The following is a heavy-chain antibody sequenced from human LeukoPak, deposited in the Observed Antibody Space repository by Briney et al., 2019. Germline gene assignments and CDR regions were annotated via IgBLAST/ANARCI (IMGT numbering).Heavy chain of an antibody. D-gene: IGHD7-27*01. J-gene: IGHJ5*02. CDR2: IYSSGST. V-gene: IGHV4-4*07. CDR3: ARDLPGNWGSGWFDP. CDR1: GGSISSYY. Sequence: SETLSLTCTVSGGSISSYYWSWIRQPAGKGLEWIGRIYSSGSTNYSPSLNSRVTMSVDTSKNQFSLKLSSVTAADTAVYYCARDLPGNWGSGWFDPWGQGTLVTVSS.